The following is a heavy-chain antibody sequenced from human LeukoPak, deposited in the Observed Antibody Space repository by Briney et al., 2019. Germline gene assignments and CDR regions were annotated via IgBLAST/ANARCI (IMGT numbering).Heavy chain of an antibody. J-gene: IGHJ4*02. V-gene: IGHV4-59*11. Sequence: SETLSLTCTHPRHSLTGQFLSCVRQPPGEGLEWIGYIYYSGSTIYNPSLTSRVTISVDTSKHQFSLKLSSVTAADTAVYYCAERSFCRGYYYFDYRGQGTLVTVSS. D-gene: IGHD3-3*01. CDR2: IYYSGST. CDR3: AERSFCRGYYYFDY. CDR1: RHSLTGQF.